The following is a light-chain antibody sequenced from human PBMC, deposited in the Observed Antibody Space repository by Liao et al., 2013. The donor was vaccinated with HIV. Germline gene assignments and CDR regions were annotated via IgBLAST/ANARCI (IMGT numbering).Light chain of an antibody. CDR2: QNT. CDR1: ILGDKY. Sequence: DELTQPPSVSVSPGQTASITCSGNILGDKYASWYQQRPDQSPVLVIYQNTKRPSGIPERFSGSNSGNTATLTISGTQAMDEADYYCQAWDSSTGVFGGGTKLTVL. V-gene: IGLV3-1*01. CDR3: QAWDSSTGV. J-gene: IGLJ3*02.